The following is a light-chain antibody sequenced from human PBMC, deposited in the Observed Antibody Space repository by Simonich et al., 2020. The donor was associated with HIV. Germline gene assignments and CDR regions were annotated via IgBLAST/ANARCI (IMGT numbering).Light chain of an antibody. CDR3: SSYAGSNNWV. V-gene: IGLV2-8*01. Sequence: QSALTQPPSASGSPGQSVTISCTGTSSDVGGYNYVSWYQQHPGKAPKLMIYEVSKRPSGVPDRFSGPKADNTASLTVSGLQAEDEADYYCSSYAGSNNWVFGGGTKVTVL. J-gene: IGLJ3*02. CDR2: EVS. CDR1: SSDVGGYNY.